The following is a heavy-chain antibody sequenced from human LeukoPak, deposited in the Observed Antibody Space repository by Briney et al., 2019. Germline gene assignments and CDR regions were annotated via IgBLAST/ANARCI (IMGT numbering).Heavy chain of an antibody. J-gene: IGHJ4*02. CDR1: GFTFSNYW. Sequence: TGGSLRLSCAASGFTFSNYWMGWVRQAPGKGLEWVANIKQDGSEKRYVDPVKGRFTISRDNAKNSLYLQMNSLRAEDTAVYYCAKKEAHYDYVWGSYPDYWGQGTLVTVSS. CDR3: AKKEAHYDYVWGSYPDY. CDR2: IKQDGSEK. D-gene: IGHD3-16*02. V-gene: IGHV3-7*01.